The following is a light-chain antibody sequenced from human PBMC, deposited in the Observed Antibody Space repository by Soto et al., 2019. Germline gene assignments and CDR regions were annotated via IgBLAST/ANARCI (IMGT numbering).Light chain of an antibody. J-gene: IGKJ1*01. CDR1: QSVSIW. V-gene: IGKV1-5*03. Sequence: DIQMTQSPSTLSASVGDRVTITCRASQSVSIWLAWYQQKPGKAPKVLIYKASTLESGVPSRFSGSGSGTEFTLTISSLQPEDSATYYCQQYNAYWTFGQGTKVEI. CDR3: QQYNAYWT. CDR2: KAS.